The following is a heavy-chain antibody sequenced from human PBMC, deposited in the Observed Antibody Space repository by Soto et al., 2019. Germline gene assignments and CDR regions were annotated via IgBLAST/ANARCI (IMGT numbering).Heavy chain of an antibody. CDR3: ARGSGGAPRKQWFDP. D-gene: IGHD6-25*01. V-gene: IGHV4-30-2*01. CDR1: GGSISSGGYS. CDR2: IYHSGST. Sequence: PSETLSLTCAVSGGSISSGGYSWSWIRQPPGKGLEWIGYIYHSGSTYYNPSLKSRVTISVDRSKNQFSLKLSSVTAADTAVYYCARGSGGAPRKQWFDPWGQGTLVTVSS. J-gene: IGHJ5*02.